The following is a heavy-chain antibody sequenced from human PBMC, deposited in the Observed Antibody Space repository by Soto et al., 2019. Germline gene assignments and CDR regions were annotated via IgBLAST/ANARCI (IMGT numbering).Heavy chain of an antibody. Sequence: ASVKVSCKASGYTFTSYDINWVRQATGQGLEWMGWMNPNSGNTGYAQKFQGRVTMTRNTSISTAYMELSSLRSEDTAVYYCARVGSYYDFWSGYYSKGYFDYWGQGTLVTVSS. J-gene: IGHJ4*02. D-gene: IGHD3-3*01. CDR2: MNPNSGNT. V-gene: IGHV1-8*01. CDR3: ARVGSYYDFWSGYYSKGYFDY. CDR1: GYTFTSYD.